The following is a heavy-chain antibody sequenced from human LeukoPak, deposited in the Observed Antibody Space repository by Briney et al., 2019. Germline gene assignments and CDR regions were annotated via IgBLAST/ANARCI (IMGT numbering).Heavy chain of an antibody. CDR1: GGSISSGDYY. V-gene: IGHV4-30-4*01. CDR2: IYYSGTT. CDR3: AREKSGLPDY. J-gene: IGHJ4*02. Sequence: PSETRSLTCTVSGGSISSGDYYWSWIRQPPGKGLEWIGYIYYSGTTYYNPSLKSRLTISVDTSKNQSSLKLSSVTAADTAVYYCAREKSGLPDYWGQGTLVTVSS.